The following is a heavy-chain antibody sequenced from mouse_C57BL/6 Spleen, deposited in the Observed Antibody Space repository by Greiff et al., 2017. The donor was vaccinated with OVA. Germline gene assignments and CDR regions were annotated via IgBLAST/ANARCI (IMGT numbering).Heavy chain of an antibody. CDR2: IRNKANGYTT. CDR1: GFTFTDYY. D-gene: IGHD4-1*01. CDR3: ARYKTGTGYFDV. V-gene: IGHV7-3*01. Sequence: EVHLVESGGGLVQPGGSLSLSCAASGFTFTDYYMSWVRQPPGKALEWLGFIRNKANGYTTEYSASVKGRFTISRDNSQSILYLQMNALRAEDSATYYCARYKTGTGYFDVWGTGTTVTVSS. J-gene: IGHJ1*03.